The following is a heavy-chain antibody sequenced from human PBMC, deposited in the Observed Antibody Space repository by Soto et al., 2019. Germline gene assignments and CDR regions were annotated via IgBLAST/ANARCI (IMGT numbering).Heavy chain of an antibody. D-gene: IGHD3-3*01. CDR2: IYTSGST. V-gene: IGHV4-4*07. J-gene: IGHJ6*02. CDR1: GGSIGRYY. CDR3: ARELYDFWSGTPSYGMDV. Sequence: SETLSLTCTVSGGSIGRYYWSWIRQPAGKGLEWIGRIYTSGSTNYNPSLKSRVTMSVDTSKNQFSLKLSSVTAADTAVYYCARELYDFWSGTPSYGMDVWGQGTTVTVSS.